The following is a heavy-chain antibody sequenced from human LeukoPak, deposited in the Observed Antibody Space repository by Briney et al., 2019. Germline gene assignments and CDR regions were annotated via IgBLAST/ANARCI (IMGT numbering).Heavy chain of an antibody. Sequence: PSQTLSLTCAVSGGSISSGGYSWSWIRQPPGKGLEWIGYIYHSGSTYYNPSLKSRVTISVDRSKNQFSLKLSPVTAADTAVYYCARGFSYYYDSSAKRAFDIWGQGTMVTVSS. CDR1: GGSISSGGYS. D-gene: IGHD3-22*01. V-gene: IGHV4-30-2*01. CDR2: IYHSGST. J-gene: IGHJ3*02. CDR3: ARGFSYYYDSSAKRAFDI.